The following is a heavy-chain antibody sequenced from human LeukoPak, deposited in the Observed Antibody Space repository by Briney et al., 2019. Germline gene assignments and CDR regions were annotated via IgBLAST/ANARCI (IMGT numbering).Heavy chain of an antibody. CDR2: ISGSGGST. CDR3: AKDGVHGGYCDSSGYYSY. Sequence: GGSLRLSCAASGVTLSTYAMSWVRQAPGKGLEWVSGISGSGGSTYYADSVKGRFTISRDNSKNTLYLQMSSLRAEDTAVYYCAKDGVHGGYCDSSGYYSYWGQGTLVTVSS. V-gene: IGHV3-23*01. J-gene: IGHJ4*02. D-gene: IGHD3-22*01. CDR1: GVTLSTYA.